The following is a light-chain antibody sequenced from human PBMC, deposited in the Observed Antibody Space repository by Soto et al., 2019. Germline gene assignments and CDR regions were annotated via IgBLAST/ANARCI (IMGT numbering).Light chain of an antibody. Sequence: EIVMTQSPATLSVSPGERPTLSCRASQSVSSNLAWYQQKSGQAPRLLIYGAFTRAAGVPARFSGSGSGTEFTLTISSLQSEDSAVYFCQQYANWPKTFGQGTKVDIK. V-gene: IGKV3-15*01. CDR2: GAF. J-gene: IGKJ1*01. CDR1: QSVSSN. CDR3: QQYANWPKT.